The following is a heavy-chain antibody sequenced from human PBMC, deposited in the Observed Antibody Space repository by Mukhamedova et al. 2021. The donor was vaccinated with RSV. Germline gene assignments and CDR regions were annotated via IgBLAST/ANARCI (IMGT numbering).Heavy chain of an antibody. D-gene: IGHD2-2*01. V-gene: IGHV5-51*01. Sequence: MPGKGLEWVGLIFPDDSDLRISPSFQGQVTISADRSISTAYVQWSSLKASDTAMYYCARSGARLCRSTSCQSAFDIWGQGTMVTV. CDR2: IFPDDSDL. CDR3: ARSGARLCRSTSCQSAFDI. J-gene: IGHJ3*02.